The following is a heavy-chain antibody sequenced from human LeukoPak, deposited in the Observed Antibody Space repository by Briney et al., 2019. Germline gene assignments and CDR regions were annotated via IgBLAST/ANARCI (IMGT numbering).Heavy chain of an antibody. CDR3: AKVGLLRFLEWLPRTAPYYFDY. CDR2: ISGSGGST. J-gene: IGHJ4*02. CDR1: GFTFSNAW. V-gene: IGHV3-23*01. D-gene: IGHD3-3*01. Sequence: PGGSLRLSCAASGFTFSNAWMNWVRQAPGKGLEWVSAISGSGGSTYYADSVKGRFTISRDNSKNTLYLQMNSLRAEDTAVYYCAKVGLLRFLEWLPRTAPYYFDYWGQGTLVTVSS.